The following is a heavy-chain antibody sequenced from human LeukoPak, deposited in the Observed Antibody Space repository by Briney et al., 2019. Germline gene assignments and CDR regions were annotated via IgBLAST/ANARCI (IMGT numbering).Heavy chain of an antibody. CDR3: ARDQGDNSYGYYAIWYAFDV. J-gene: IGHJ3*01. CDR1: GGTFNNYA. Sequence: SVNVSCKASGGTFNNYAISWVRPAPGQGLEWMGRIVPILGIANYAQEFQGRLIITADKATSSAYMELSSLRSEDTAVYYCARDQGDNSYGYYAIWYAFDVWGQGTMVTVSS. CDR2: IVPILGIA. D-gene: IGHD5-18*01. V-gene: IGHV1-69*04.